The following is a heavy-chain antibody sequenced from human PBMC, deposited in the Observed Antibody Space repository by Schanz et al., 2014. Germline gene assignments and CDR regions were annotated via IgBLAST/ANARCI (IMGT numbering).Heavy chain of an antibody. CDR1: GFTVSDHY. CDR3: VRDTDYHFDY. V-gene: IGHV3-74*01. D-gene: IGHD4-17*01. Sequence: EVQLVESGGGLVQPGGSLRLSCAVSGFTVSDHYMDWVRQAPGKGLVWVSRTSNDGSFTTFADSVKGRFTISRDNAKNTLYLQMNSLRAEDTAVYYCVRDTDYHFDYWGQGTLVTVSS. CDR2: TSNDGSFT. J-gene: IGHJ4*02.